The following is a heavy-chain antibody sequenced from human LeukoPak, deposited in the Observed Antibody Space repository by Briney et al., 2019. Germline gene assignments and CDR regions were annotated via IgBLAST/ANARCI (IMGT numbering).Heavy chain of an antibody. J-gene: IGHJ4*02. CDR2: TYYSGST. V-gene: IGHV4-59*08. Sequence: SETLSLTCTVSGGSISGYYWSWIRQPPGKGLEWIGYTYYSGSTNYNPSLKSRVTISVDTSKNQFSLKLSSVTAADTAVYYCARHDPPYYYDSSGYWNPFDYWGQGTLVTVSS. CDR3: ARHDPPYYYDSSGYWNPFDY. CDR1: GGSISGYY. D-gene: IGHD3-22*01.